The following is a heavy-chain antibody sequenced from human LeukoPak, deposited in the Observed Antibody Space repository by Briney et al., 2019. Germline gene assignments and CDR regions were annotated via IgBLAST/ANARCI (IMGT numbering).Heavy chain of an antibody. CDR1: GFTFSSYG. Sequence: PGGSLRLSCAASGFTFSSYGMHWVRQAPGKGLEWVAVIWYDGSNKYHADSVKGRFTISRDNSKNTLYLQMDSLRAEDTAVYYCAREAGQQLVYGAFDIWGQGTMVTVSS. CDR2: IWYDGSNK. V-gene: IGHV3-33*01. CDR3: AREAGQQLVYGAFDI. D-gene: IGHD6-13*01. J-gene: IGHJ3*02.